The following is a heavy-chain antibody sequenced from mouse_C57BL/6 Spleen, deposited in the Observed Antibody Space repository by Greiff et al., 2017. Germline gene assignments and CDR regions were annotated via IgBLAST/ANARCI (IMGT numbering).Heavy chain of an antibody. J-gene: IGHJ3*01. CDR2: IYPGDGDT. V-gene: IGHV1-82*01. D-gene: IGHD1-1*01. Sequence: QVQLQQSGPELVKPGASVKISCKASGYAFSSSWMNWVKQRPGKGLEWIGRIYPGDGDTNYNGKFTGKATLTADKSSSTAYMQLSSLTSENSAVYFCARSYYYGFAYWGQGTLVTVSA. CDR3: ARSYYYGFAY. CDR1: GYAFSSSW.